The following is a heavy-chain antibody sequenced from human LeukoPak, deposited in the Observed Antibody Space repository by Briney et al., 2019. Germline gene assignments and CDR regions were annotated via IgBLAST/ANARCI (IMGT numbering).Heavy chain of an antibody. J-gene: IGHJ4*02. Sequence: GGSLRPSCAASGFTLSSYGMHWVRQAPGKGLEWVAVIWYDGSNKYYADSVKGRFTISRDNSENTLYLQMNSLRAEDMAVYYCAKAGDYDILTGYYSPYFDYWGQGTLVTVSS. V-gene: IGHV3-33*06. CDR3: AKAGDYDILTGYYSPYFDY. CDR2: IWYDGSNK. CDR1: GFTLSSYG. D-gene: IGHD3-9*01.